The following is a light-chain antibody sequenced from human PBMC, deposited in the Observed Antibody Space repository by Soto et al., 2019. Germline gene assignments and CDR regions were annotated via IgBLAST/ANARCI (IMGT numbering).Light chain of an antibody. J-gene: IGLJ1*01. CDR1: SSDVGAYNF. CDR3: SSYTSSSTLDV. CDR2: EVN. Sequence: QSALTQPASVSGSPGQSITISCTGTSSDVGAYNFVSWYQQHPGKAPKLMIYEVNNRPSGVSNRFSGSKSGNTASLTISGLQAEDEADYHCSSYTSSSTLDVFGTGTKVTVL. V-gene: IGLV2-14*01.